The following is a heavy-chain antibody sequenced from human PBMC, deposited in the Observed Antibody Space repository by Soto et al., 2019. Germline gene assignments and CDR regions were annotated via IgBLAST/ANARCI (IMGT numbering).Heavy chain of an antibody. D-gene: IGHD3-22*01. CDR1: GGPVTSAY. V-gene: IGHV4-59*02. Sequence: QVQLQESGPGLVKPSETLSLTCTVSGGPVTSAYWHWIRQPPGKGLEWIGRIYYSDSPSYNPSLKSRVTISVDTFNNHFSLRLTSVTAADTAVYYCARDVPYDASGIWGQGTLVTVS. CDR3: ARDVPYDASGI. CDR2: IYYSDSP. J-gene: IGHJ4*02.